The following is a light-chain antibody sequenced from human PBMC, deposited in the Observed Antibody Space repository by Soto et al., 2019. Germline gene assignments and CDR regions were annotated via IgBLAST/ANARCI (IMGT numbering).Light chain of an antibody. J-gene: IGKJ5*01. CDR1: QSVPTNY. CDR3: QQYNNWPRT. Sequence: EIVLTQSPGTLSLSPGDTATLSCSASQSVPTNYLAWYQQKPGQAPSLLIYGASRRATGIPDRFSGSGSGTEFTLTISSLQSEDFAVYYCQQYNNWPRTFGQGTRLEIK. V-gene: IGKV3D-15*01. CDR2: GAS.